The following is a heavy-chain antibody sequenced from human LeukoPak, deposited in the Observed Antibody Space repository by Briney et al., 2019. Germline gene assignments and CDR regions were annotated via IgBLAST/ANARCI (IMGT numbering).Heavy chain of an antibody. J-gene: IGHJ6*03. CDR1: GGSISSYS. CDR3: ARQELYYDYMDV. Sequence: PSETLSLTCTVSGGSISSYSWSWIRQPAGKGLECIGHISPSGSTNYNPSLKSRVTMSVDTSKNQFSLKLSSVTAADTAVYYCARQELYYDYMDVRGKGTTVTVSS. CDR2: ISPSGST. D-gene: IGHD1-7*01. V-gene: IGHV4-4*07.